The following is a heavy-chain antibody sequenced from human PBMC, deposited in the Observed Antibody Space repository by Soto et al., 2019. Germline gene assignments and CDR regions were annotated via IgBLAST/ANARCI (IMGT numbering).Heavy chain of an antibody. CDR2: ISGNGGTT. CDR1: GFTFRNYA. V-gene: IGHV3-23*01. J-gene: IGHJ4*02. D-gene: IGHD1-1*01. CDR3: AKDQATGRLYFDS. Sequence: GGSLRLSCTASGFTFRNYAMSWVRQAPGKGLQWVSAISGNGGTTYYADSVKGRFTLSRDNFKDTLYLQMNSLRTEDTAVYYCAKDQATGRLYFDSWGLGTLVTVSS.